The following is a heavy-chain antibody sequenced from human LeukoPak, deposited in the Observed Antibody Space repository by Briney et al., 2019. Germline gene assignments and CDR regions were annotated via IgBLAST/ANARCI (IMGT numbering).Heavy chain of an antibody. J-gene: IGHJ4*02. V-gene: IGHV3-53*01. Sequence: GGSLRLSCAASGFTVSSNYMSGVRQAPGKGLEWVSVIYSGGSTYYADSAKGRFTISRDNSKNTLYLQMKSLRVEDTAVYYCARGVREGSLDYWGQGTLVTVSS. CDR3: ARGVREGSLDY. D-gene: IGHD5-24*01. CDR1: GFTVSSNY. CDR2: IYSGGST.